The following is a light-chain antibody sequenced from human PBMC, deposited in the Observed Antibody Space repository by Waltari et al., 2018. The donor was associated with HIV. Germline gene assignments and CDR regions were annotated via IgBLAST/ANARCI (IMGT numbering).Light chain of an antibody. CDR1: LTVTSDS. CDR3: QQYGSSPIT. Sequence: EIVLTQSPGTLSLSPGQRATLSCRASLTVTSDSLAWYQQKPGQAPRLLIYGASNRATGVPDRFSGSGSGTDFALTISRLQPVDFAMYYCQQYGSSPITFGQGTRLEIK. V-gene: IGKV3-20*01. J-gene: IGKJ5*01. CDR2: GAS.